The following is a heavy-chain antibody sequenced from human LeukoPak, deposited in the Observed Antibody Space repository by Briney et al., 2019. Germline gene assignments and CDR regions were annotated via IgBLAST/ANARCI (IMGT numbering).Heavy chain of an antibody. CDR2: MNPNSGNT. Sequence: GASVKVSCKASGYTFTSYDINWVRQATGQGLEWMGWMNPNSGNTGYAQKFQGRVTMTRNTSISTAYMGLSSLRSEDTAVYYCAREILREGWFDPWGQGTLVTVSS. J-gene: IGHJ5*02. CDR1: GYTFTSYD. V-gene: IGHV1-8*01. CDR3: AREILREGWFDP.